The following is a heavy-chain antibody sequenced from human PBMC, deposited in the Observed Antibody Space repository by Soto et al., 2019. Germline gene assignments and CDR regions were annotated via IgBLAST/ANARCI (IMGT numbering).Heavy chain of an antibody. D-gene: IGHD3-22*01. CDR2: IKQDGSEK. CDR3: AREGYYDSSYY. CDR1: GFTFSSYW. J-gene: IGHJ4*02. V-gene: IGHV3-7*01. Sequence: EVQLVESGGGLVQPGGSLRLSCAASGFTFSSYWMSWVRKAPGKGLEWVANIKQDGSEKYYVDSVKGRFTISRDNAKNSLYLQMNSLRAEDTAVYYCAREGYYDSSYYWGQGTLVTVSS.